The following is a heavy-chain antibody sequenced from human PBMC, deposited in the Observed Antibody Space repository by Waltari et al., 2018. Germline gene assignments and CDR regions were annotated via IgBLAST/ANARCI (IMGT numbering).Heavy chain of an antibody. V-gene: IGHV4-4*02. CDR1: GDSISNNFF. CDR2: VHQGWRT. D-gene: IGHD2-15*01. CDR3: ASDRGRGLYLDS. Sequence: VQLQESGPGLVKPSGTLSLTCTVSGDSISNNFFWSWVRQSPGKGLEWIGQVHQGWRTNYNPSLESRVTVSMDTSKNQFSLKMTSVTAADTAIYYCASDRGRGLYLDSWGQGTLVTGSP. J-gene: IGHJ4*02.